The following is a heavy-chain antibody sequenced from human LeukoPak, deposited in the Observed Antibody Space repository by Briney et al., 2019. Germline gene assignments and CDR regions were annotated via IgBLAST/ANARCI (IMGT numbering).Heavy chain of an antibody. CDR2: ISPTGSTT. D-gene: IGHD2/OR15-2a*01. CDR1: GFAFSGHW. J-gene: IGHJ4*02. Sequence: GGSLRLSCTASGFAFSGHWMHWARQLPGEGLVWDSRISPTGSTTSYADSGKGRFTVSRDSAKNTLYLQVNNLRAEDTAVYYCARGPNSNWSGLDFWGQGTLLTVSS. V-gene: IGHV3-74*01. CDR3: ARGPNSNWSGLDF.